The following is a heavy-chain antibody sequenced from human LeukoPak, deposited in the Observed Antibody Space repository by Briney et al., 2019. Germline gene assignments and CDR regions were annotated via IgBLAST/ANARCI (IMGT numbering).Heavy chain of an antibody. D-gene: IGHD6-13*01. CDR3: ARGAAAGADFDY. J-gene: IGHJ4*02. CDR2: INPSGGST. V-gene: IGHV1-46*01. Sequence: ASVKVSCKASGYTFTSYYMHWVRQAPGQGLEWMGIINPSGGSTSYAQKFQGRVTMTRNTSISTAYMELSSLRSEDTAVYYCARGAAAGADFDYWGQGTLVTVSS. CDR1: GYTFTSYY.